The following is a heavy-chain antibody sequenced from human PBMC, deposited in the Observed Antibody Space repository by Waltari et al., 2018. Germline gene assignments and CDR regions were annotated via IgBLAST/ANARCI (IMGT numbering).Heavy chain of an antibody. V-gene: IGHV1-2*02. CDR1: GYTLTGYY. D-gene: IGHD1-26*01. Sequence: QVQLVQSGAEVKKPGASVKVPRKASGYTLTGYYMTWVRQAPGQGLEGMGWINPNSGGTNYAQKFQGMVTMTRDTSISTAYMELSRLRSDDTAVYYCARAASGSYSGGWFDPWGQGTLVTVSS. CDR2: INPNSGGT. CDR3: ARAASGSYSGGWFDP. J-gene: IGHJ5*02.